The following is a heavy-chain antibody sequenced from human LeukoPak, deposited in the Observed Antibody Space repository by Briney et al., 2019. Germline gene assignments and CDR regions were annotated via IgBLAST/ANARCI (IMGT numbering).Heavy chain of an antibody. Sequence: GGSLRLSCAASGFTFDDYAMHWVRQDPGKGLEWVSLISGDGGSTYYADSVKGRFTISRDNSKKTLYLQMNSLRAEDTAVYYCAKGSTRAYDSSGYFYWGQGTLVTISS. J-gene: IGHJ4*02. CDR3: AKGSTRAYDSSGYFY. D-gene: IGHD3-22*01. CDR1: GFTFDDYA. V-gene: IGHV3-43*02. CDR2: ISGDGGST.